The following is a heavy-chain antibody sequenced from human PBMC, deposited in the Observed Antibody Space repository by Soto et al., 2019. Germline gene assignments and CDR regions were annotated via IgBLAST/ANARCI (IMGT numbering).Heavy chain of an antibody. CDR1: GYTFTAYS. J-gene: IGHJ4*02. CDR2: FNPNSGDT. D-gene: IGHD6-19*01. V-gene: IGHV1-2*02. Sequence: ASVKVSCKASGYTFTAYSMHWVRQAPGQGLEWVGWFNPNSGDTIYAQKFQGRVTLTRDTSIGTAYMELYSLTSDDTAVYYCAREASAVISLDYWGQGALVTVSS. CDR3: AREASAVISLDY.